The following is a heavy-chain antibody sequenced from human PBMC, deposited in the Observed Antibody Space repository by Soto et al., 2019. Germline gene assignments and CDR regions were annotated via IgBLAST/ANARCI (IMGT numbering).Heavy chain of an antibody. V-gene: IGHV1-18*01. CDR3: ARDPGAAGYNPMDV. Sequence: VASVKVSCKASGYSFSTYGISWVRQAPGQGLEWMGWISTYSGNTNYAHQLKGRVSMTTDTSTSTAYMVLRSLRFDDTAVYYCARDPGAAGYNPMDVWGQGTTVTVSS. CDR1: GYSFSTYG. CDR2: ISTYSGNT. J-gene: IGHJ6*02. D-gene: IGHD6-13*01.